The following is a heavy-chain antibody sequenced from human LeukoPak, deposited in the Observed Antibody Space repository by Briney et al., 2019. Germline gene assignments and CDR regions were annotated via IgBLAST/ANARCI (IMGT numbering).Heavy chain of an antibody. CDR1: GFTFDDYA. V-gene: IGHV3-9*01. CDR3: AKDLRAFGVVTVIDY. J-gene: IGHJ4*02. D-gene: IGHD3-3*01. Sequence: PGGSLRLSCAASGFTFDDYAMHWVRHAPGKGLEWVSGISWNSGSIGYADSVKGRFTISRDNAKNSLYLQMNSLRAEDTALYYCAKDLRAFGVVTVIDYWGQGTLVTVSS. CDR2: ISWNSGSI.